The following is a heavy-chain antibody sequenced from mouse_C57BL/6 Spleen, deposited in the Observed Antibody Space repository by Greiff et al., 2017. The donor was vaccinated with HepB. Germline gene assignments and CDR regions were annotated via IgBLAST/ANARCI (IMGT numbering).Heavy chain of an antibody. CDR2: ISDGGSYT. D-gene: IGHD1-1*01. V-gene: IGHV5-4*01. CDR3: ARDYYGSSYYY. Sequence: DVKVEESGGGLVKPGGSLKLSCAASGFTFSSYAMSWVRQTPEKRLEWVATISDGGSYTYYPDNVKGRFTISRDNAKNNLYLQMSHLKSEDTAMYYCARDYYGSSYYYWGQGTTLTVSS. J-gene: IGHJ2*01. CDR1: GFTFSSYA.